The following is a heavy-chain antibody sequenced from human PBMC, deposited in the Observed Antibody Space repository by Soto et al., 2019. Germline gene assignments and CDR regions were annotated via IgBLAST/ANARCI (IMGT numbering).Heavy chain of an antibody. J-gene: IGHJ4*02. CDR1: GGTFSSYA. D-gene: IGHD5-18*01. CDR2: IIPIFGTA. Sequence: SVKVSCKASGGTFSSYAISWVRQAPGQGLEWMGGIIPIFGTANYAQKLQGRVTITADESTSTAYMELSSLGSEDTAVYYCAREGGYSYGTLDYWGQGTLVTVSS. CDR3: AREGGYSYGTLDY. V-gene: IGHV1-69*13.